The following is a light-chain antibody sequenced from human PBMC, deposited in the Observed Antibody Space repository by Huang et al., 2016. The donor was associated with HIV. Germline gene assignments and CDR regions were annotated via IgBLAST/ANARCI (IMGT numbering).Light chain of an antibody. CDR1: QSVLDSSNNKSY. CDR3: HQYYDSPQT. Sequence: DIVVTQSPDSLTMSLGERATVNCTSSQSVLDSSNNKSYLAWYQHKPGQPPKLLIYWSSTRESGVPDRCSGSGSGTDFTVIITSLQAEDVAVYYCHQYYDSPQTFGQGTKVEVK. J-gene: IGKJ1*01. V-gene: IGKV4-1*01. CDR2: WSS.